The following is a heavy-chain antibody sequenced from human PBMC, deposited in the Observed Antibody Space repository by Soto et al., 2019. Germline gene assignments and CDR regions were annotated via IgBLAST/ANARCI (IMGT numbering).Heavy chain of an antibody. J-gene: IGHJ4*02. D-gene: IGHD3-16*01. V-gene: IGHV3-30*18. CDR3: AKGVATSLTGDY. Sequence: GGSLRLSCAASGFTFSSYGMHWVRQAPGKGLEWVAVISYDGSNKYYADSVKGRFTISRDNSKNTLYLQMNSLRAEDTAVYYCAKGVATSLTGDYWGQGTLVTVSS. CDR2: ISYDGSNK. CDR1: GFTFSSYG.